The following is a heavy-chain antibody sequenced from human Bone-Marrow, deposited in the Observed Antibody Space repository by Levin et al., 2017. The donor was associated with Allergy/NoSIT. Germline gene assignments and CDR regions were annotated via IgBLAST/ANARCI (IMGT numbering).Heavy chain of an antibody. J-gene: IGHJ5*02. CDR1: GYTVTENI. V-gene: IGHV7-4-1*02. D-gene: IGHD3-3*01. CDR2: IDTNTGSL. Sequence: GESLKISCKASGYTVTENIMNWLRQAPGQGLEWVGWIDTNTGSLTYAQAFTGRFAFSLDTPVTTAYLEISSLKTEDTAVYYCARGPPDYDFWSGYNWFDPWGQGTLVSVSS. CDR3: ARGPPDYDFWSGYNWFDP.